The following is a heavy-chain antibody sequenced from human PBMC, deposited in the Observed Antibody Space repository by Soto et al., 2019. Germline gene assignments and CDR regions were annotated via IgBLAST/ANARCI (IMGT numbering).Heavy chain of an antibody. V-gene: IGHV4-59*01. Sequence: SETLSLTCAVYGGSFSGYYWSWIRQPPGKGLEWIGYIYHSGSANYNPSLKSRVTISVDTSKNQFSLKLSSVTAADTAVYYCARGIQLWLRGNYGMDVWGQGTTVTVSS. CDR1: GGSFSGYY. D-gene: IGHD5-18*01. CDR2: IYHSGSA. J-gene: IGHJ6*02. CDR3: ARGIQLWLRGNYGMDV.